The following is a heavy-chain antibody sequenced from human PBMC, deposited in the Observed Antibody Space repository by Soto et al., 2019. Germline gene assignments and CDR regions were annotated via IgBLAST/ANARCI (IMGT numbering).Heavy chain of an antibody. CDR1: GGTFSSYA. Sequence: QVQLVQSGATVKKPGSSVKVSCKASGGTFSSYAISWVRQAPRQGLEWMGGIIPIFGTANYAQKFQGRVTITADESTSTAYMELSSLRSEDTAVYYCARDGGVYDYSPFDYWGQGTLVTVSS. CDR2: IIPIFGTA. CDR3: ARDGGVYDYSPFDY. V-gene: IGHV1-69*12. D-gene: IGHD4-4*01. J-gene: IGHJ4*02.